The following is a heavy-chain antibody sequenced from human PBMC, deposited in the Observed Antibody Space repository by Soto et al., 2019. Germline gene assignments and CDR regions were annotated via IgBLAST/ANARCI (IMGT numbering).Heavy chain of an antibody. V-gene: IGHV1-18*04. Sequence: QLQLVQSGTELKKPGASVKVTCKASGYTFTNYGSTWVRQAPGQGLEWMGWINADYGNTNYEEKFQGRVTMTTDTSTNTAYMELRSLRSDDTAVYYCPRKSLSNFNWFDPWGQGTLVTVSS. CDR2: INADYGNT. D-gene: IGHD4-4*01. CDR1: GYTFTNYG. CDR3: PRKSLSNFNWFDP. J-gene: IGHJ5*02.